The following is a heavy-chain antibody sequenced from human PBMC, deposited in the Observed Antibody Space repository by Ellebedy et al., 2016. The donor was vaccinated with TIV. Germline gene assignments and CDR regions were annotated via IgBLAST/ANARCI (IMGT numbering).Heavy chain of an antibody. CDR1: GFTFRSYW. CDR3: ARSYDY. J-gene: IGHJ4*02. CDR2: INGDGSST. Sequence: GGSLRLSXPPSGFTFRSYWMNWVRQVPGRGLVWVSNINGDGSSTNYAESVKGRFTMSRDNAKNTVYLQMNSLRAEDTAVYYCARSYDYWGQGTPATVSS. V-gene: IGHV3-74*01.